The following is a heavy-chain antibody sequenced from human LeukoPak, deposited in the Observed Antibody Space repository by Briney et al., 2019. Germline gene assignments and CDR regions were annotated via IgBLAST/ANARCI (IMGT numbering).Heavy chain of an antibody. CDR1: GFTFSNFG. CDR2: ISGRGDSS. J-gene: IGHJ4*02. V-gene: IGHV3-23*01. CDR3: ARGRNYGSGNYVFDY. Sequence: GGSLRLSCAGSGFTFSNFGMSWVRQAPGKGPEWVARISGRGDSSNYAGSVKGRFTISRDNLKSTVDLQMDSLRADDTALYYCARGRNYGSGNYVFDYWGQGTLVTVSS. D-gene: IGHD3-16*01.